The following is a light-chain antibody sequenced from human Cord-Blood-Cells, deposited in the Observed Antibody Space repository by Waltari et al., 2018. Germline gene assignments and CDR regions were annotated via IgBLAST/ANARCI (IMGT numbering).Light chain of an antibody. V-gene: IGLV2-14*01. J-gene: IGLJ3*02. CDR2: DVS. CDR1: SSYVGGYNY. Sequence: QSALTQPASVSGSPGQSITISCPGTSSYVGGYNYVSWYEQHPGKAPKLMIYDVSNRPSGVSKRFSGSKSGNTASLTISGLQAEDEADYYCSSYTSSSSWVFGGGTKLTVL. CDR3: SSYTSSSSWV.